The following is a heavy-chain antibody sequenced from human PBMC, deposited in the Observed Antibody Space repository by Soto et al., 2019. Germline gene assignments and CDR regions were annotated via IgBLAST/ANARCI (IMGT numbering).Heavy chain of an antibody. CDR3: ARQYDTNYYDSSGYVFYFDY. V-gene: IGHV4-39*01. CDR1: GGSISSSSYY. J-gene: IGHJ4*02. Sequence: SETLSLTCTVSGGSISSSSYYRGWIRQPPGKGLEWIGSIYYSGSTYYNPSLKSRVTISVDTSKNQFSLKLSSVTAADTAVYYCARQYDTNYYDSSGYVFYFDYWGQGTLVTVSS. D-gene: IGHD3-22*01. CDR2: IYYSGST.